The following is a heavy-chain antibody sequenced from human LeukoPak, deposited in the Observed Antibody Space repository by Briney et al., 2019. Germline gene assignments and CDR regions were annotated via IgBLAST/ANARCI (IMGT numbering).Heavy chain of an antibody. J-gene: IGHJ4*02. CDR2: INHSGST. D-gene: IGHD3-3*01. Sequence: PSETLSLTCAVYGGSFSGYYWSWIRQPPGKGLEWIGEINHSGSTNYNPSLKSRVTISVDTSKNQFSLKLSSVTAADTAAYYCARGGTIFVLAGIHYWGQGTLVTVSS. CDR3: ARGGTIFVLAGIHY. V-gene: IGHV4-34*01. CDR1: GGSFSGYY.